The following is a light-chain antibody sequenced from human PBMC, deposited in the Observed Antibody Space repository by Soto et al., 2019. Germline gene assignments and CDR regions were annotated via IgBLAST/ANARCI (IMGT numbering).Light chain of an antibody. CDR3: QHRMNWPLT. CDR1: QTVSSY. Sequence: EIVITQSPSTLSFSPLEIATLSCRASQTVSSYLLWYQQKPGQAPRLLIYDASNRASGTPARFSGSGSETDFTLTISSLEPEDIAVYYCQHRMNWPLTFGQGTRLEIK. CDR2: DAS. V-gene: IGKV3-11*01. J-gene: IGKJ5*01.